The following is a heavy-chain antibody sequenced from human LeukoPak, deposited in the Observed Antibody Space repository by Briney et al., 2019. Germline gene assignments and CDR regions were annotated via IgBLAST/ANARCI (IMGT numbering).Heavy chain of an antibody. CDR3: ASGVSFRYYYYMDV. CDR2: IYHSGST. V-gene: IGHV4-30-2*01. Sequence: SETLSLTCAVSGGSISGGGYSWSWIRQPPGKGLEWIGYIYHSGSTYYNPSLKSRVTISVDRSKNQFSLKLSSVTAADTAVYYCASGVSFRYYYYMDVWGKGTTVTVSS. D-gene: IGHD3-16*01. J-gene: IGHJ6*03. CDR1: GGSISGGGYS.